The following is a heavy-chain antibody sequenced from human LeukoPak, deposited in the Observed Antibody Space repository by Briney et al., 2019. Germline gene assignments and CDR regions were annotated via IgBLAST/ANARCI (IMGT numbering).Heavy chain of an antibody. CDR1: GGTFSSYA. J-gene: IGHJ4*02. CDR2: IIPIFGTA. V-gene: IGHV1-69*05. CDR3: ARAGIAYCSSTSCSLDY. D-gene: IGHD2-2*01. Sequence: GASVKVSCKASGGTFSSYAISWVQQAPGQGLEWMGGIIPIFGTANYAQNFQGRVTITTDESTSTSYMELSSLRSEDTAVYYCARAGIAYCSSTSCSLDYWGQGTLVTVSS.